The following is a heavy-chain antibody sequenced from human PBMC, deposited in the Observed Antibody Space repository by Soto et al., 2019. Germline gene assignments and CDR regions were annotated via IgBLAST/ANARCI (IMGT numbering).Heavy chain of an antibody. Sequence: EVQLLESGGGLVQPGGSLRLSCAASGFTFSSYAMSWVRQAPGKGLEWVSAISGSGGSTYYADSVKGRFTISRDNSKNTLYLQMNSLRAEDTAVYYCAKGGGLYCSGGSCYPSWGQGTLVTVSS. CDR3: AKGGGLYCSGGSCYPS. D-gene: IGHD2-15*01. CDR2: ISGSGGST. CDR1: GFTFSSYA. J-gene: IGHJ4*02. V-gene: IGHV3-23*01.